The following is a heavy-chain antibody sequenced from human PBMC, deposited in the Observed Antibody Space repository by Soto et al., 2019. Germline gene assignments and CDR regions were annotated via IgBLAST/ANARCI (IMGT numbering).Heavy chain of an antibody. CDR3: AKDRTYYGSGSYFGY. J-gene: IGHJ4*02. Sequence: GGSLRLSCAASGFTFSSYAMSWVRQAPGKGLEWVSAISGSGGSTYYADSVKGRFTISRDNSKNTLYLQMNSLRAEDTAVYYCAKDRTYYGSGSYFGYWGQGTLVTVSS. D-gene: IGHD3-10*01. V-gene: IGHV3-23*01. CDR1: GFTFSSYA. CDR2: ISGSGGST.